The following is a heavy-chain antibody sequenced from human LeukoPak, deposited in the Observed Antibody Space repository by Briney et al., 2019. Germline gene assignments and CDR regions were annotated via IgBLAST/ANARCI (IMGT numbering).Heavy chain of an antibody. J-gene: IGHJ4*02. CDR3: ARLTETTVTAYY. CDR1: GYSFSSYW. V-gene: IGHV5-51*01. D-gene: IGHD4-17*01. CDR2: IYPGDSDT. Sequence: GESLKISCKGSGYSFSSYWIGWVRQMPGKGLEWIGIIYPGDSDTKYSPSFQGQVTISADKSISTAYLQWSSLKASDTAMYYCARLTETTVTAYYWGQGTLVTVSS.